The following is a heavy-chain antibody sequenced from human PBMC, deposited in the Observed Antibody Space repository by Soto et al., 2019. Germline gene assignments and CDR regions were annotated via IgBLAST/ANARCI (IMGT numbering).Heavy chain of an antibody. J-gene: IGHJ6*03. Sequence: EVQLLESGGGLVQPGGSLRLSCAASGFTFSSYAMSWVRQAPGKGLEWVSAISGSGGSTYYAASVKGRFTIPRDNSKNPLDLQMNSLRAEDTAVYYCAAHLYYYYYMDVWGKGTTVTVSS. CDR2: ISGSGGST. CDR1: GFTFSSYA. V-gene: IGHV3-23*01. CDR3: AAHLYYYYYMDV.